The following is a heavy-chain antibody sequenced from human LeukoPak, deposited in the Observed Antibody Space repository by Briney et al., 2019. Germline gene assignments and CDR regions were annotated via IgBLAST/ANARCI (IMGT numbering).Heavy chain of an antibody. Sequence: PSETLSLTCTVSGGSVTSDSSYWSWIRQPPGKGLEWIGYIYYRGSTNYNPSLKSRVSMSIDTSKNHFSLKLSSLTAADTAVYYCARDRPGIPPDYWGQGTLVTVSS. V-gene: IGHV4-61*03. CDR2: IYYRGST. CDR1: GGSVTSDSSY. J-gene: IGHJ4*02. CDR3: ARDRPGIPPDY.